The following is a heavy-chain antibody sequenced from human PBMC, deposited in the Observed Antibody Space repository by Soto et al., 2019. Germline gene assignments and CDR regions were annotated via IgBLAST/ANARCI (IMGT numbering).Heavy chain of an antibody. J-gene: IGHJ4*02. D-gene: IGHD3-22*01. V-gene: IGHV1-2*02. CDR3: ARDYWSYYDSSGYYFDY. Sequence: QVQLVQSGAEVKKPGASVKVSCKASGYTFTGYYMHWVRQAPGQGLEWMGWINPNSGGTNYAQKFQGRVTMTRDTSISTAYMELSRLRSDDTAVYYCARDYWSYYDSSGYYFDYWGQGTLVTVSS. CDR2: INPNSGGT. CDR1: GYTFTGYY.